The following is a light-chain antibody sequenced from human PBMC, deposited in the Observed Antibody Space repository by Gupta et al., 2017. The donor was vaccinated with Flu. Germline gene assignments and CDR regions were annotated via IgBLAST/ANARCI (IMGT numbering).Light chain of an antibody. CDR3: QQEGSSLPT. CDR1: QSVSSSY. Sequence: EIVLTQSPGTLSLSPGERATLSCRASQSVSSSYLAWYQQKPGQAPRLLIYGASSRATGIPDKFSGSGSGTEFTLTISRLEPEDFAVYYCQQEGSSLPTFGQGTKVEIK. J-gene: IGKJ1*01. V-gene: IGKV3-20*01. CDR2: GAS.